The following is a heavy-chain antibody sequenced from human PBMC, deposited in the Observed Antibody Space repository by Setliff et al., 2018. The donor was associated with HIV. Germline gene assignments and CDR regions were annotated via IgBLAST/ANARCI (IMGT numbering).Heavy chain of an antibody. Sequence: SVKVSCKASNFSFTSYDINWVRQAPGQGLEWMGGIIPMFGSANYAQKFQGRVTITADESTRTAYMELSSLRSEDTAVYHCARALANSHYYDSSGYSGWGQGTLVTVSS. J-gene: IGHJ4*02. CDR2: IIPMFGSA. V-gene: IGHV1-69*13. D-gene: IGHD3-22*01. CDR3: ARALANSHYYDSSGYSG. CDR1: NFSFTSYD.